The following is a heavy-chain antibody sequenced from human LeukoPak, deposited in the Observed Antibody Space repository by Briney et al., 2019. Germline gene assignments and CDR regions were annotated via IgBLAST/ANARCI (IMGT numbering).Heavy chain of an antibody. CDR2: MNPNRGKT. V-gene: IGHV1-8*03. CDR3: ARGLRGYDTF. J-gene: IGHJ4*02. D-gene: IGHD5-12*01. CDR1: GYTFTSYE. Sequence: ASVKVSCKASGYTFTSYEINWVRQATGQGLECMGWMNPNRGKTGYAQKFQGRVTITRNTSISTAYMELSSLRSEDTAVYYCARGLRGYDTFWGQGTLVTVSS.